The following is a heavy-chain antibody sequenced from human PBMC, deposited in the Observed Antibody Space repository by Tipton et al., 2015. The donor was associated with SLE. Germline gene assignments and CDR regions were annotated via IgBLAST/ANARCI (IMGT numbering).Heavy chain of an antibody. V-gene: IGHV3-21*04. J-gene: IGHJ6*02. Sequence: SLRLSCTVSGFTFSSYTMNWVRQAPGKGLEWVSSISSSALYIYYADSMRGRFIISRDDAENSLYLQMNSLRAEDTALYYCVRDRSDYYGMDVWGQGTTVTVSS. CDR2: ISSSALYI. CDR1: GFTFSSYT. CDR3: VRDRSDYYGMDV.